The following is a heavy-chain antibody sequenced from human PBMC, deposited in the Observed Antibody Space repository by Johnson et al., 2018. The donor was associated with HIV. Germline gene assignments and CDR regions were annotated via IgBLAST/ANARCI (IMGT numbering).Heavy chain of an antibody. D-gene: IGHD3-22*01. Sequence: QVQLVESGGGVVQPGRSLRLSCAASGFTFSSYAMHWVRQAPGKGLEWVAVISYDGSNKYYADSVKGRFTISRDNSKNTLYLQMNSLRAEDTAVYYCAKDQASGYYCDAFDIWGQGTMVTVSS. V-gene: IGHV3-30-3*01. CDR3: AKDQASGYYCDAFDI. CDR1: GFTFSSYA. CDR2: ISYDGSNK. J-gene: IGHJ3*02.